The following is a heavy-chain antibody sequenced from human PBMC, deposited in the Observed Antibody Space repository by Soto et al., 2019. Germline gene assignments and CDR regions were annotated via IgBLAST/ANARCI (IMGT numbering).Heavy chain of an antibody. D-gene: IGHD3-16*01. CDR2: ISTDTGNT. CDR1: GYIFTSYG. CDR3: AREGTLRTDAFDL. Sequence: QVQLAQSGAEVKKPGASVKVSCKASGYIFTSYGISWVRQAPGQGLEWMGWISTDTGNTNYAQKLQDRVTMTRDTSTTTAYMELRSLTSDDTALYFCAREGTLRTDAFDLWGQGTMVTVSS. V-gene: IGHV1-18*01. J-gene: IGHJ3*01.